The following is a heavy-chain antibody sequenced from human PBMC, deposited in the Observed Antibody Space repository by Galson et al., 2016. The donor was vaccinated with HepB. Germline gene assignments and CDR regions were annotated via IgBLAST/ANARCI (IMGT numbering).Heavy chain of an antibody. CDR3: ARASSSGWGSKYFFDY. CDR1: GGSISSYD. D-gene: IGHD6-19*01. V-gene: IGHV4-59*01. J-gene: IGHJ4*02. Sequence: SETLSLTCTVSGGSISSYDWSWIRQPPGKGLEWIGDIYNSESTNYNPSLKSRVTISVDTSKNQLSLRLTSVTAADTAVYYCARASSSGWGSKYFFDYWGQGTLVTVSS. CDR2: IYNSEST.